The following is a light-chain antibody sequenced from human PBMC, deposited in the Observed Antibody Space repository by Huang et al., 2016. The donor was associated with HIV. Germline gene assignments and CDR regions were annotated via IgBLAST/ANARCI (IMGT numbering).Light chain of an antibody. V-gene: IGKV1-5*03. Sequence: DIQMTQFPSTLSAYLGDRVTIPCRATQTISTSLAWYQQKPGKAPKLLVYRATSLESGVPPSFSGSGSGTEFTLTISNLQPDDFGTYYCQQYNDYSVTFGQGTKLEIK. J-gene: IGKJ2*01. CDR1: QTISTS. CDR2: RAT. CDR3: QQYNDYSVT.